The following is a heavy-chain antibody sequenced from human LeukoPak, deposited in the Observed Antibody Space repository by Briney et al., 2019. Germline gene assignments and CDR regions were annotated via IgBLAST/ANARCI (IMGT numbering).Heavy chain of an antibody. CDR3: ARDSRRGSSPSHYFDY. V-gene: IGHV1-46*01. CDR1: GYTFTSYY. Sequence: GASVKVSCKASGYTFTSYYMHWVRQAPGQGLEWMGIINPSGGSTSYAQKFQGRVTMTRDTSTSTVYMELSSLRSEDTAVYYCARDSRRGSSPSHYFDYWGQGPLVTVSS. J-gene: IGHJ4*02. CDR2: INPSGGST. D-gene: IGHD6-13*01.